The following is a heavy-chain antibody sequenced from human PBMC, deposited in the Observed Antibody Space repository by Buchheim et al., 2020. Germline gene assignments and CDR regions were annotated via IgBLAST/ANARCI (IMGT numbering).Heavy chain of an antibody. J-gene: IGHJ4*02. CDR2: INQDGSER. D-gene: IGHD1-14*01. CDR3: ARDWYNGADY. Sequence: EVQLVESGGGLVQPGGSLRLSCAASGFTFSSYWMTWVRQAPGKGLEWVANINQDGSERYYVDSMKGRFTISRHNAKNSLYLQMNSLRVEDTAVYYCARDWYNGADYWGQGTL. V-gene: IGHV3-7*01. CDR1: GFTFSSYW.